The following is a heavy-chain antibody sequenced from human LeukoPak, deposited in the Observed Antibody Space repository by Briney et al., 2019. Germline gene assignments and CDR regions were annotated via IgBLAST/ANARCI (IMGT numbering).Heavy chain of an antibody. CDR2: ISGGTGNT. CDR1: GFTFSTYA. J-gene: IGHJ4*02. Sequence: GGSLRLSCAASGFTFSTYAMSWVRQAPGKGLEWVSVISGGTGNTYYADSVKGRFTISRDNSKNSLYLQMNSLRAEDTAVYYCARDDYGAGDYWGQGTLVTVSS. D-gene: IGHD4-17*01. CDR3: ARDDYGAGDY. V-gene: IGHV3-23*01.